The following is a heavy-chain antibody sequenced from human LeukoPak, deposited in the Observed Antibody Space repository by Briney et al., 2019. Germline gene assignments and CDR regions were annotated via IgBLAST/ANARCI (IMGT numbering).Heavy chain of an antibody. V-gene: IGHV4-38-2*02. CDR3: ARDPYTATDAFDI. D-gene: IGHD4-17*01. CDR2: IYHSGST. CDR1: GYSISSGYY. J-gene: IGHJ3*02. Sequence: SETLSLTCTVSGYSISSGYYWGWIRQPPGKELEWIGSIYHSGSTYYNPSLKSRVTISVDTSKNQFSLKLSSVTAADTAVYYCARDPYTATDAFDIWGQGTMVTVSS.